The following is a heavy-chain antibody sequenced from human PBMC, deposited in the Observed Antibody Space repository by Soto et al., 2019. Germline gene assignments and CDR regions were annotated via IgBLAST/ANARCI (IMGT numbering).Heavy chain of an antibody. CDR3: AGGGYQLVF. J-gene: IGHJ3*01. V-gene: IGHV3-48*02. CDR2: ISTSGAI. D-gene: IGHD2-2*01. CDR1: GFTFSGYS. Sequence: EVQLVESGGGLVQPGGSLRLSCAASGFTFSGYSMNWVRQAPGKGLKWVSYISTSGAIYYADSVKGRFTISRDNAKNSLYLQMNSLRDEDTAVYDCAGGGYQLVFWGQGTMVTVSS.